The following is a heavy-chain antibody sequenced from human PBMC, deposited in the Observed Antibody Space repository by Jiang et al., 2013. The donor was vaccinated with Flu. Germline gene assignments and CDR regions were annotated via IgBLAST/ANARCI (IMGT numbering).Heavy chain of an antibody. J-gene: IGHJ4*02. D-gene: IGHD4-17*01. CDR3: ATRHYGEALDY. Sequence: VQLLESGGGLVQPGGSVRLSCAASGFIFSRYAMSWVRQTPGKGLEWVSGISSSGGNTYYADSVKGRFTISRDNSKNTLYLQMNSLRAEDTAVYSCATRHYGEALDYWGQGTLVTVSS. V-gene: IGHV3-23*01. CDR2: ISSSGGNT. CDR1: GFIFSRYA.